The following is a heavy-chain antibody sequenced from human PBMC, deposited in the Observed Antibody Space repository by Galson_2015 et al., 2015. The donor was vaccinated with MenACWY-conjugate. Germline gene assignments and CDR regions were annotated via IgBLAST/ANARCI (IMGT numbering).Heavy chain of an antibody. CDR1: GGSIRSGGYY. V-gene: IGHV4-31*03. CDR2: IYYSGST. CDR3: ARKSGSGSYYEASSDY. Sequence: TLSLTCTVSGGSIRSGGYYWSWIRQHPGKGLEWIGFIYYSGSTYHNPSLKSRLTMSVDTSRNQFSMDLRSVTAADTAVYYCARKSGSGSYYEASSDYWGQGTLVTVSS. D-gene: IGHD3-10*01. J-gene: IGHJ4*02.